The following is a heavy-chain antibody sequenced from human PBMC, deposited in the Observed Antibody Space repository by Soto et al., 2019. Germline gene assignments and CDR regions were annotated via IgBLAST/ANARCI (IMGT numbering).Heavy chain of an antibody. D-gene: IGHD4-17*01. CDR2: ISYDGSNK. Sequence: QVQLVESGGGVVQPGRSLRLSCAASGFTFSSYAMHWVRQAPGKGLEWVAVISYDGSNKYYADSVKGRFTISRDNSKNTLYLQMNSLRAEDTAVYYGARDDPLGYGGNNYWGQGTLVTVSS. J-gene: IGHJ4*02. CDR1: GFTFSSYA. CDR3: ARDDPLGYGGNNY. V-gene: IGHV3-30-3*01.